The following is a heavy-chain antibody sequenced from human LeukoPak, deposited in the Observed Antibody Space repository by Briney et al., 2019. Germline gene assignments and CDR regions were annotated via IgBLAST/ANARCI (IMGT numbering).Heavy chain of an antibody. V-gene: IGHV3-53*01. J-gene: IGHJ4*02. Sequence: PGGSLGLSCAASGFTVSSNYMSWVRQAPGKGLEWVSVIYSGGSTYYADSVKGRFTISRDNSKNTLYLQMNSLRAEDTAVYYCASPDCSSTSCYYDYWGQGTLVTVSS. CDR3: ASPDCSSTSCYYDY. D-gene: IGHD2-2*01. CDR2: IYSGGST. CDR1: GFTVSSNY.